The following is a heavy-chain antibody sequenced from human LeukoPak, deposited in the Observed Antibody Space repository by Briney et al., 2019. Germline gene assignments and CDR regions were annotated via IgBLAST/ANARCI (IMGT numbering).Heavy chain of an antibody. D-gene: IGHD2-2*01. CDR3: ASSPSRKDAFDI. Sequence: ASVKVSCKASGYTFTSYYMHWVRQAPRQGLEWMGIINPSGGSTSYAQKFQGRVTMTRDTSTSTVYMELSSLRSEDTAVYYCASSPSRKDAFDIWGQGTMVTVSS. V-gene: IGHV1-46*01. J-gene: IGHJ3*02. CDR1: GYTFTSYY. CDR2: INPSGGST.